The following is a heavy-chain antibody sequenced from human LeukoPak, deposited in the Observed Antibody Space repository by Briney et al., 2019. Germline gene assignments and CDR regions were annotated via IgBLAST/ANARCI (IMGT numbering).Heavy chain of an antibody. CDR2: ISSSSSYK. V-gene: IGHV3-21*01. D-gene: IGHD6-13*01. Sequence: TGGSLRLSCAASGFTLITYSVNWVRQAPGKGLEWVSSISSSSSYKYYADSVKGRFTISRDNAKNSLYLQMNSLRAEDTGVYYCSRNVGSSWYEGYHYYYMDVWGKGTTVTVSS. J-gene: IGHJ6*03. CDR1: GFTLITYS. CDR3: SRNVGSSWYEGYHYYYMDV.